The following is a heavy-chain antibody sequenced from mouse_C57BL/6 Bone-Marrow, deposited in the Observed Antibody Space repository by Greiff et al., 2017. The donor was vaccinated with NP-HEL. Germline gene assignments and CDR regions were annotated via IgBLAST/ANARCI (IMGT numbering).Heavy chain of an antibody. J-gene: IGHJ1*03. D-gene: IGHD1-1*01. Sequence: EVKVEESGPGLVKPSQSLSLTCSVTGYSITSGYYWNWIRQFPGNKLEWMGYISYDGSNNYNPSLKNRISITRDTSKNQFFLKLNSVTTEDTATYYCAREHYYGSSDWYFDVWGTGTTVTVSS. CDR3: AREHYYGSSDWYFDV. CDR2: ISYDGSN. CDR1: GYSITSGYY. V-gene: IGHV3-6*01.